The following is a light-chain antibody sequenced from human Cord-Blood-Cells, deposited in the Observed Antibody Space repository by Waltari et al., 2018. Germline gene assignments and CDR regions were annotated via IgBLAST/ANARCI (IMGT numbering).Light chain of an antibody. CDR2: AAS. CDR3: QQSYSTLRT. J-gene: IGKJ1*01. Sequence: DIQMTKSPSSLSASVGDSVTLTCRANQSISSYLHWYQQKPGKAPKLLISAASSLQSGVPSSFSGSGSGTDFTLTISSLQPEDFATYYCQQSYSTLRTFGQGTKVEIK. V-gene: IGKV1-39*01. CDR1: QSISSY.